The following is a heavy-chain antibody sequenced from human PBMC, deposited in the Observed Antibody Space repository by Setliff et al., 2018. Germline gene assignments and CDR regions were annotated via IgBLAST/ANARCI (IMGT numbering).Heavy chain of an antibody. CDR1: CGSFSGYF. CDR2: VNDSGSA. J-gene: IGHJ4*02. Sequence: SETLSLTCDVFCGSFSGYFWAWIRQSPGKGLEWIGDVNDSGSANYKPSLKSRLTISRDTSKNQLSLNLSSVTAADTAVYYCARGRYYGSGSYSLWGQGTLVTVSS. V-gene: IGHV4-34*01. D-gene: IGHD3-10*01. CDR3: ARGRYYGSGSYSL.